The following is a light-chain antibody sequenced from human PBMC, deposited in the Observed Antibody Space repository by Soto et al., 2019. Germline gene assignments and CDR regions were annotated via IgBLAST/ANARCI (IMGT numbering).Light chain of an antibody. CDR2: DVS. J-gene: IGLJ1*01. CDR3: CSFAGSPYV. V-gene: IGLV2-11*01. Sequence: QSALTQPRSVSGSPGQSVTISCTGTSSDVGNYNYVSWYQHHPGKAPKLMISDVSKRPSGVPDRFSGSKSGYTASLTISGLQAEDEAVYYCCSFAGSPYVFGTGTKLTVL. CDR1: SSDVGNYNY.